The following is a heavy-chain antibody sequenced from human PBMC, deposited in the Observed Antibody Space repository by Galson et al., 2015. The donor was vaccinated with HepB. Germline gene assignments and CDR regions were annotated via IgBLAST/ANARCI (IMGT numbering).Heavy chain of an antibody. J-gene: IGHJ2*01. CDR1: GFSLSTTGVG. CDR2: IYWDDDK. V-gene: IGHV2-5*02. D-gene: IGHD3-22*01. Sequence: PALVKPTQTLTLACSFSGFSLSTTGVGVGWIRQPPGKALEWLALIYWDDDKRYSPSLKSRLTITRDTSKNQEVLTMTNMDPVDTATYYCARRDSASRNYWYFDLWGRGTLVTVSS. CDR3: ARRDSASRNYWYFDL.